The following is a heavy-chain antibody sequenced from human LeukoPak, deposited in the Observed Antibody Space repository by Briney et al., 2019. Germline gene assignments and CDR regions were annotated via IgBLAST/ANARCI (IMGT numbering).Heavy chain of an antibody. Sequence: GGSLRLSCAASGITFSGSGMSWVRQAPGKGLEWVSTISGSGSNTHYADSVKGRFTISRDNYKDTLYMQMNSLRVEDTAVYYCAKDPYYYDSSGYYFDYWGQGTLVTVSS. D-gene: IGHD3-22*01. J-gene: IGHJ4*02. CDR2: ISGSGSNT. CDR3: AKDPYYYDSSGYYFDY. V-gene: IGHV3-23*01. CDR1: GITFSGSG.